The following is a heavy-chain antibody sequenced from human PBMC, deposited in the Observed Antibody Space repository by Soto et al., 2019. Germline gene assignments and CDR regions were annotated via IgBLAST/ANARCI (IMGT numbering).Heavy chain of an antibody. CDR1: GFTFSSYA. Sequence: GGSLRLSCAASGFTFSSYAMSWVRQAPGKGLEWVSAISGNGGSTYYADSVKGRFTISRDNSKNTLYLQMNSLRAEDTAVYYCAKGKALSYIFDIWGQGTMVTVSS. CDR3: AKGKALSYIFDI. CDR2: ISGNGGST. J-gene: IGHJ3*02. V-gene: IGHV3-23*01. D-gene: IGHD1-26*01.